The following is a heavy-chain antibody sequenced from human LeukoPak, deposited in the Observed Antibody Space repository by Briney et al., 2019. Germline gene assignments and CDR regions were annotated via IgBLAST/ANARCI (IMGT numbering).Heavy chain of an antibody. V-gene: IGHV1-2*02. D-gene: IGHD6-19*01. CDR3: ARDRGRGWDFFDY. CDR2: INPNSGDT. Sequence: GASVKVSCKASGYISIDFYMHWVRQAPGQGLEWMGWINPNSGDTNYAQKFQGRVTMTRDTSISTAFMELSNLRSDDTAVYYCARDRGRGWDFFDYSGQGTLVTVSS. CDR1: GYISIDFY. J-gene: IGHJ4*02.